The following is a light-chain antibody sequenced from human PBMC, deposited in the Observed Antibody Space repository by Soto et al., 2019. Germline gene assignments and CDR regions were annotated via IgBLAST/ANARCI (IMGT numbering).Light chain of an antibody. CDR3: QPHDSSLSGYV. V-gene: IGLV1-40*01. CDR1: SSNIGAGYE. J-gene: IGLJ1*01. CDR2: ENN. Sequence: QSVLTQPPSVSEAPGQRVTISCTGSSSNIGAGYEAHWYQQVPGTAPKLLIYENNNRPSGVPDRFSGSKSGTSASLAITGLQAADDAEHYCQPHDSSLSGYVFGTGTKLTVL.